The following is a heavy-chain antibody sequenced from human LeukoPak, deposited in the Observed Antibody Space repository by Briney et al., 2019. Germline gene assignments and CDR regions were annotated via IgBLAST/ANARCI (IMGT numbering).Heavy chain of an antibody. D-gene: IGHD3-22*01. CDR1: GFTFSSYS. CDR3: ASENYYDSSGYYY. V-gene: IGHV3-21*01. CDR2: ISSSSYI. Sequence: GGSLRLSCAASGFTFSSYSINWVRQAPGKGLEWVSSISSSSYIYYADSVKGRFTISRDNAKNSLYLQMNSLRAEDTAVYYCASENYYDSSGYYYWGQGTLVTVSS. J-gene: IGHJ4*02.